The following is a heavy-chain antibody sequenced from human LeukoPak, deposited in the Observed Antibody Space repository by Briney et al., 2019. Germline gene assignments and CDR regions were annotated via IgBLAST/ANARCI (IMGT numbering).Heavy chain of an antibody. CDR2: INDSGVT. CDR1: GGSFNGYY. Sequence: PSETLSLTCAVYGGSFNGYYWSWIRQSPGEGLEWIGEINDSGVTNCNPSLESRVILSVGTSKNQFSLRLSSVTAADTAVYYCARRLVDSGASQVSDHWGQGTLVTVSS. V-gene: IGHV4-34*01. D-gene: IGHD2-15*01. CDR3: ARRLVDSGASQVSDH. J-gene: IGHJ4*02.